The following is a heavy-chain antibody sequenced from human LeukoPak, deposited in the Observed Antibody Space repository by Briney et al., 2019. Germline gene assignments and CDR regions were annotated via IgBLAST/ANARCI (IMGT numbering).Heavy chain of an antibody. D-gene: IGHD3-10*01. CDR1: GYTFTSYD. V-gene: IGHV1-8*01. CDR2: MNPNSGNT. Sequence: ASVKVSCKASGYTFTSYDINWVRQATGQGLEWMGWMNPNSGNTGYAQKFQGRVTMTRNTSISTAYMELSSLRSEDTAVYYCARGVKMVRGVIITSYYYYMDVWGKGTTVTISS. CDR3: ARGVKMVRGVIITSYYYYMDV. J-gene: IGHJ6*03.